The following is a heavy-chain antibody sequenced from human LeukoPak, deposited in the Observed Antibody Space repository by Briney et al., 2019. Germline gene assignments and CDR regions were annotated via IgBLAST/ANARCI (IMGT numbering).Heavy chain of an antibody. D-gene: IGHD3-3*01. Sequence: SETLSLTCAVYGGSFSGYYWSWIRQPPGKGLEWIGEINHSGSTNYNPTPKSRVTISVDTSKNQFSLKLSSVTAADTAVYYCARDSPPITIFGVVYYYYYMDVWGKGTTVTVSS. CDR3: ARDSPPITIFGVVYYYYYMDV. J-gene: IGHJ6*03. CDR1: GGSFSGYY. V-gene: IGHV4-34*01. CDR2: INHSGST.